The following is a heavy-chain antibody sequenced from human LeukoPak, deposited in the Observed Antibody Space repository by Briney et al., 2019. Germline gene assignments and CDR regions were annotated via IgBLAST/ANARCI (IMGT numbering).Heavy chain of an antibody. CDR3: AKYRGSSWYYFDY. Sequence: GGSLRLSCAASGFTFDDYAMHWVRQAPGKGLEWVSGISWNSGSIGYADSVKGRFTISRDNAKNSLYLQMNSLRAEDMALYYCAKYRGSSWYYFDYWGQGTLVTVSS. CDR2: ISWNSGSI. V-gene: IGHV3-9*03. D-gene: IGHD6-13*01. J-gene: IGHJ4*02. CDR1: GFTFDDYA.